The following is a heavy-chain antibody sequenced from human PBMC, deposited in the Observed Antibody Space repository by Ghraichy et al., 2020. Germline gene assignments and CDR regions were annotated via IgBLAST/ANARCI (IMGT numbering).Heavy chain of an antibody. J-gene: IGHJ4*02. CDR2: ISSSSTYI. V-gene: IGHV3-21*01. Sequence: LSLTCAASGFTFSSYSMTWVRQAPGKGLEWVSSISSSSTYIYYADSVKGRFTISRDNAKNSLYLQMNSLRAEDTAVYYCARDGYGSSGYYYVDYWGQGTLVTVSS. D-gene: IGHD3-22*01. CDR1: GFTFSSYS. CDR3: ARDGYGSSGYYYVDY.